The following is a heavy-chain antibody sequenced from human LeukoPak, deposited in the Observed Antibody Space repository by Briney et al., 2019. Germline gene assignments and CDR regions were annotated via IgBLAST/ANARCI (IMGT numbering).Heavy chain of an antibody. Sequence: GESLKISCKGSGYSFTSYWIGWVRQMPGKGLEWMGIIYPGDSDTRDSPSFQGQVTISADKSISTAYLQWSSLKASDTAMYYCARPYYYGSGSSYFQHWGQGTLVTVSS. CDR2: IYPGDSDT. J-gene: IGHJ1*01. CDR1: GYSFTSYW. D-gene: IGHD3-10*01. CDR3: ARPYYYGSGSSYFQH. V-gene: IGHV5-51*01.